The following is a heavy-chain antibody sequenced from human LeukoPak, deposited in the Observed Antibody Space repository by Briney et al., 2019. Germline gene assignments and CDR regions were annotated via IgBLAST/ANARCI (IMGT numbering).Heavy chain of an antibody. CDR3: AKDRHGSGSSPGY. V-gene: IGHV3-48*01. CDR2: ISHDGGIR. Sequence: GGSLRLSCEASGFIFSRDSMNWVRQAPGKGLEWISYISHDGGIRFYADSVRGRFTISRDNAKKSLYLQMNSLRAEDTAVYYCAKDRHGSGSSPGYWGQGTLVTVSS. D-gene: IGHD3-10*01. J-gene: IGHJ4*02. CDR1: GFIFSRDS.